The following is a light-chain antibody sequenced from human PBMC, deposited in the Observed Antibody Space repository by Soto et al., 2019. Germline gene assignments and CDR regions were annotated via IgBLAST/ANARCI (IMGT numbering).Light chain of an antibody. CDR2: EVT. J-gene: IGLJ3*02. CDR3: SSYTSSSTLV. CDR1: SSDVGAYKY. Sequence: QSVLTQPASVSGSPGQSIAISCTGTSSDVGAYKYVSWYQQHPGKAPKLMIYEVTNRPSGVSSRFSGSKSGNTASLTSSGLQPEDEADYYCSSYTSSSTLVFGGGTKLTVL. V-gene: IGLV2-14*01.